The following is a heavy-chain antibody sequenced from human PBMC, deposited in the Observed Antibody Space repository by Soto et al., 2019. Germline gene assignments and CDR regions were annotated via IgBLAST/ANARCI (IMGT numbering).Heavy chain of an antibody. V-gene: IGHV3-30-3*01. CDR3: ARDRDRSSWYGMEV. CDR1: GFTFSSYA. Sequence: QVQLVESGGGVVQPGRSLRLSCAASGFTFSSYAMHWVRQAPGKGLEWVAVISYDGSKKYYADSVKGRFTISIDNSKNTLYLPMNSMRAQDTAVYYCARDRDRSSWYGMEVWGQGTTVTVSS. D-gene: IGHD6-13*01. CDR2: ISYDGSKK. J-gene: IGHJ6*02.